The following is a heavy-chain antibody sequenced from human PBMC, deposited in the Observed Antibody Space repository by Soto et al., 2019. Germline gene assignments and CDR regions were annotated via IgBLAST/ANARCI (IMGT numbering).Heavy chain of an antibody. Sequence: GGSLRLSCAASGFTFSLYGMHWVRQAPGKGLEWVAVISYAGSIEYNADSVRGRFTISRDNSKNTLYLQMNSLRAEDTAVYYCAKSLLEVTGFDYWGQGTLVTVSS. D-gene: IGHD1-1*01. J-gene: IGHJ4*02. CDR1: GFTFSLYG. CDR3: AKSLLEVTGFDY. CDR2: ISYAGSIE. V-gene: IGHV3-30*18.